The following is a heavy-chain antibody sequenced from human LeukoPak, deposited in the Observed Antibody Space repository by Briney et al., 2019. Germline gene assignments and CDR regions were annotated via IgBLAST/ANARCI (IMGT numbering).Heavy chain of an antibody. CDR1: GGSISSGSYY. V-gene: IGHV4-61*02. CDR2: IYTSGST. Sequence: SQTLSLTCTVSGGSISSGSYYWSWIRQPAGKGLEWIGRIYTSGSTNYNPSLKSRVTISVDTSKNQFSLKLSSVTAADTAVYYCARDRAIYDSSGYYKPPGGMDVWGQGTTVTVSS. J-gene: IGHJ6*02. CDR3: ARDRAIYDSSGYYKPPGGMDV. D-gene: IGHD3-22*01.